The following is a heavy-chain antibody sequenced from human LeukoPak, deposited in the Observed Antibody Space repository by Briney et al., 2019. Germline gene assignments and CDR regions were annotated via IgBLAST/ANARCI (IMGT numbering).Heavy chain of an antibody. V-gene: IGHV1-69*04. D-gene: IGHD5-24*01. J-gene: IGHJ4*02. CDR2: IIPILGIA. CDR1: GGTFSSYA. CDR3: ARELEVGRWLQSGFDY. Sequence: ASVKVSCKASGGTFSSYAISWVRQAPGQGLEWMGRIIPILGIANYAQKFQGRVTITADKSTSTAYMELSSLRSEDTAVYYCARELEVGRWLQSGFDYWGQGTLVTVSS.